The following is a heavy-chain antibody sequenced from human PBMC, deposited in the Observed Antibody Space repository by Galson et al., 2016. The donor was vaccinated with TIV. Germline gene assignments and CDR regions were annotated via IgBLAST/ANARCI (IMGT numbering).Heavy chain of an antibody. V-gene: IGHV3-21*01. D-gene: IGHD1-7*01. J-gene: IGHJ3*02. CDR1: GFTFSSYS. Sequence: SLRLSCAVSGFTFSSYSMSWVRQAPGKGLGWVSSISSTSNYRYYADSVKGRFTISRDNAEDSLYLQINSLRVEDTALYYCARRGNYLSDAFDIWGQGTMVTVSS. CDR2: ISSTSNYR. CDR3: ARRGNYLSDAFDI.